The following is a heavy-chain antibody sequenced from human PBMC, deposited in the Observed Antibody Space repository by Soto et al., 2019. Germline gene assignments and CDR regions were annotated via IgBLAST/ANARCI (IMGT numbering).Heavy chain of an antibody. CDR3: AKDGRLRDYYFDS. V-gene: IGHV3-30*18. CDR1: GFTFSNYG. CDR2: ISYDGSNK. D-gene: IGHD1-26*01. Sequence: PGGSLRLSCAASGFTFSNYGIHWVRQAPGKGLEWVAVISYDGSNKYYTDSVKGRFTISRDNSKNTLYLQMNSLRAEDTAVYYCAKDGRLRDYYFDSWGQGTLVTVSS. J-gene: IGHJ4*02.